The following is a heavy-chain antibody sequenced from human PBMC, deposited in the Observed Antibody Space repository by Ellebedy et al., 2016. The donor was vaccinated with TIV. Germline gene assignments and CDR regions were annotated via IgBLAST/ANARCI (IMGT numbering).Heavy chain of an antibody. CDR2: LTASGDST. D-gene: IGHD2-21*02. CDR3: VVTGWRGGTIVPFTY. V-gene: IGHV3-23*01. Sequence: PSETLSLTCAVSGGSINSRHFYWAWVRQAPGKGLEWVSGLTASGDSTYYADSVKGRFTISRDNSENTLYLQMNSLRVEDTAVYYGVVTGWRGGTIVPFTYWGQGSLVTVSS. J-gene: IGHJ4*02. CDR1: GGSINSRH.